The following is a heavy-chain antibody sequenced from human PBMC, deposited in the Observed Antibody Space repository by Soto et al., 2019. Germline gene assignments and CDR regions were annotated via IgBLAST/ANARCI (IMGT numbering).Heavy chain of an antibody. V-gene: IGHV4-61*01. Sequence: SETLSLTCTVSGGSVSSGSYYWSWIRQPPGKGLEWIGYIYYSGSTNYNPSLKSRVTISVDTSKNQFSLKLSSVTAADTAVYYCAFVWIRYSPNWLDSWGQSPLVTVSS. D-gene: IGHD3-3*01. J-gene: IGHJ5*01. CDR2: IYYSGST. CDR1: GGSVSSGSYY. CDR3: AFVWIRYSPNWLDS.